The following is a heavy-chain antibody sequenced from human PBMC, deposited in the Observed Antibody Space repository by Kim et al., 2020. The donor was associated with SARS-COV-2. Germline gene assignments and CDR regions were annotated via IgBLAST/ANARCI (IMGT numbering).Heavy chain of an antibody. CDR2: MNPNSGNT. V-gene: IGHV1-8*01. D-gene: IGHD6-13*01. J-gene: IGHJ6*02. Sequence: ASVKVSCKASGYTFTSYDINWVRQATGQGLEWMGWMNPNSGNTGYAQKFQGRVTMTRNTSISTAYMELSSLRSEDTAVYYCARGPRPANLAADIYYYYGMDVWGQGTTVTVSS. CDR1: GYTFTSYD. CDR3: ARGPRPANLAADIYYYYGMDV.